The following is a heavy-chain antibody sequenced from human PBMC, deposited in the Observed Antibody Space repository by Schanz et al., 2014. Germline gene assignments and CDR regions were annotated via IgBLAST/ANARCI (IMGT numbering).Heavy chain of an antibody. V-gene: IGHV3-73*01. CDR2: VRTKDNHYAT. CDR1: GFTFSASA. D-gene: IGHD3-3*01. J-gene: IGHJ4*02. Sequence: EVHLVDSGGTLVQPGGSLRLSCVGSGFTFSASAIHWVRQASGKGLEWVGRVRTKDNHYATSYGASVSGRFTISRDDSKNTAYLQMNTLETGDTAMSYRASYYTNGPYYLNHGGRGTLVTVSS. CDR3: ASYYTNGPYYLNH.